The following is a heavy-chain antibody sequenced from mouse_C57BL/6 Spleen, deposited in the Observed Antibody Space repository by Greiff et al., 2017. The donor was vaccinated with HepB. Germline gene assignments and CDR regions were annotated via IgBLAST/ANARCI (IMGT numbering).Heavy chain of an antibody. V-gene: IGHV1-59*01. J-gene: IGHJ4*01. CDR1: GYTFTSYW. CDR3: ARGRDAMDY. Sequence: VQLQQPGAELVRPGTSVKLSCKASGYTFTSYWMHWVKQRPGQGLEWIGVIDPSDSYTNYNQKFKGKATLTVDTSSSTAYMQLSSLTSEDSAVYYCARGRDAMDYWGQGTSVTVSS. D-gene: IGHD3-3*01. CDR2: IDPSDSYT.